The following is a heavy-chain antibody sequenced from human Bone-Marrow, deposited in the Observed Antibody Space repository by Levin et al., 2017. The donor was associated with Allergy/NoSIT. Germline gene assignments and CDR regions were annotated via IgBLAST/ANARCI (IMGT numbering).Heavy chain of an antibody. J-gene: IGHJ5*02. CDR2: ISGGGGNT. CDR1: ESSFRTYV. D-gene: IGHD3-22*01. CDR3: ARQIVELVTQPASWFVP. V-gene: IGHV3-23*01. Sequence: PGGSLRLSCTASESSFRTYVMSWVRQAPGKGLEWVSGISGGGGNTYYADSVKGRFTISRDNSRFTLNLQMTSLRVEDTAVYYCARQIVELVTQPASWFVPWGQGTLVTVSS.